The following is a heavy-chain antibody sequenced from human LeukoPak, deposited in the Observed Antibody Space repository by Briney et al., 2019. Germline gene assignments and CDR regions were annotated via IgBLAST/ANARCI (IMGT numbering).Heavy chain of an antibody. V-gene: IGHV3-7*04. CDR2: IKYDGRDT. D-gene: IGHD3-16*01. Sequence: GGSLRLSCAASGFTFSGFGMSWVRQAPTKALEWGANIKYDGRDTRYVHSVKGRFTVSRDNANNTLYLQMNSLRAEDTAVYYCVRGGGSFDSWGQGTLVTVSS. CDR3: VRGGGSFDS. J-gene: IGHJ4*02. CDR1: GFTFSGFG.